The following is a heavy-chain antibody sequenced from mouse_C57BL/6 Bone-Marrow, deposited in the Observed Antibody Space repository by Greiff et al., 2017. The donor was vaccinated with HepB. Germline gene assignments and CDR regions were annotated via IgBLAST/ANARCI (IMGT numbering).Heavy chain of an antibody. D-gene: IGHD2-5*01. J-gene: IGHJ1*03. Sequence: EVKLQESGAELVRPGASVKLSCTASGFNIKDDYMHWVKQRPEQGLEWIGWIDPENGDTEYASKFQGKATITADTSSNTAYLQLSSLTSEDTAVYYCTTKAYYSNYWYFDVWGTGTTVTVSS. CDR1: GFNIKDDY. CDR2: IDPENGDT. V-gene: IGHV14-4*01. CDR3: TTKAYYSNYWYFDV.